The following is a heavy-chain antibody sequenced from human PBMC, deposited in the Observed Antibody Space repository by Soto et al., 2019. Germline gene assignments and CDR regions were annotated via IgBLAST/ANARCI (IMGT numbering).Heavy chain of an antibody. D-gene: IGHD2-2*01. CDR1: GFTFSSYA. J-gene: IGHJ4*02. CDR2: ISGSGGST. Sequence: GGSLRLSCAASGFTFSSYAMSWVRQAPGKGLEWVSAISGSGGSTYYADSVKGRFTISRDNSKNTLYLQMNSLRAEDTAVYYWAKTLVGFCGSSTSSAFDNWGQGTLVTVPS. CDR3: AKTLVGFCGSSTSSAFDN. V-gene: IGHV3-23*01.